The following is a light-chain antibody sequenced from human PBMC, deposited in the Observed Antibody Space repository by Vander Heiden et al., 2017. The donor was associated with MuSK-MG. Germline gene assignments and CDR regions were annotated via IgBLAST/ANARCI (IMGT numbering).Light chain of an antibody. CDR1: QSVLYSSNNKNY. J-gene: IGKJ3*01. CDR2: WAS. CDR3: QQDDGTPQA. Sequence: DIVMTQSPDSLAVSLGERATINCKSSQSVLYSSNNKNYLAWYQQKPGQPPKLLIYWASTRESGVPDRFSGSGSGTDFTLTISSLQAEDVAVYYCQQDDGTPQAFGHGTKVDIK. V-gene: IGKV4-1*01.